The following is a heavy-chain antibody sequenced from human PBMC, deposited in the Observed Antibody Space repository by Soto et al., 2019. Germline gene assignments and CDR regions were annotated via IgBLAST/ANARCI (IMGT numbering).Heavy chain of an antibody. D-gene: IGHD6-6*01. CDR3: ARLNKLVRDYYYGMDV. CDR1: GDSVSSHSAA. J-gene: IGHJ6*02. CDR2: TYYRSEWYN. V-gene: IGHV6-1*01. Sequence: SQTLSLTCAISGDSVSSHSAAWNWVRQSPSRGLEWLGRTYYRSEWYNDYAVSVKSRITINPDTSKNQFSLQLNSVTAADTALYYCARLNKLVRDYYYGMDVWGQGTTVTVSS.